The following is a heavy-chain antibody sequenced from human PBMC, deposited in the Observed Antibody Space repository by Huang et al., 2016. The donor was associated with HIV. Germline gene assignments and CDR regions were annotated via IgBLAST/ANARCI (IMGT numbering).Heavy chain of an antibody. CDR1: GDSVSNHY. D-gene: IGHD3-9*01. V-gene: IGHV4-59*02. Sequence: QVQLQESGPGLVKPSETLSLACSVSGDSVSNHYWNWIRQTPGKGLEWIGRIYSSGTTSYNPSFKNRVSFSLDTSKNQFALNVTSVTAADTAVYYCARGFDILVDRFDFWGQGTLVTVSS. CDR3: ARGFDILVDRFDF. J-gene: IGHJ4*02. CDR2: IYSSGTT.